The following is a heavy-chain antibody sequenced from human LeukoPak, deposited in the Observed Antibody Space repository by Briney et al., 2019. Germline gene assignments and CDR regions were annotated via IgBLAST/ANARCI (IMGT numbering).Heavy chain of an antibody. J-gene: IGHJ6*04. Sequence: PGGSLRLSCAASGFTFSSYSMNWVRQAPGKGLEWVSYISTSIISTYYADSVKGRFAISRDNAKNSLYLQMNSLRAEDTAVYYCARDRDVDTAMPWGKGTTVTVSS. D-gene: IGHD5-18*01. CDR1: GFTFSSYS. CDR3: ARDRDVDTAMP. V-gene: IGHV3-48*01. CDR2: ISTSIIST.